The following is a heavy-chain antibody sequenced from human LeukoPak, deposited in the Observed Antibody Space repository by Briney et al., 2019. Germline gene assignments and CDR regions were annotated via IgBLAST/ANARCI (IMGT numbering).Heavy chain of an antibody. CDR3: TRLLDNDSSGDPDTFDM. J-gene: IGHJ3*02. CDR1: GGSITSHY. D-gene: IGHD3-22*01. Sequence: SETLSLTCTVSGGSITSHYWSWIRHAPGEGLEWIGLTYYSGSTKYNPSLQSRVTISLDTSEKKFSLKVTSVTAEDTAVYYCTRLLDNDSSGDPDTFDMWGQGTVVTVSS. CDR2: TYYSGST. V-gene: IGHV4-59*08.